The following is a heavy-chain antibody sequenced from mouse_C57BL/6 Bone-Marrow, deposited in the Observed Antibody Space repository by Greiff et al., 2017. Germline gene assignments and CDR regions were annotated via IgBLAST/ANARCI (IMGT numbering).Heavy chain of an antibody. CDR2: IRLKSDNYAT. CDR3: TGREDDGYLNYFDY. J-gene: IGHJ2*01. Sequence: EVKVEESGGGLVQPGGSMKLSCVASGFTFSNYWMNWVRQSPEKGLEWVAQIRLKSDNYATHYAESVKGRFTISRDDSKSSVYLQMNNLRAEDTGIYYCTGREDDGYLNYFDYWGQGTTLTVSS. CDR1: GFTFSNYW. D-gene: IGHD2-3*01. V-gene: IGHV6-3*01.